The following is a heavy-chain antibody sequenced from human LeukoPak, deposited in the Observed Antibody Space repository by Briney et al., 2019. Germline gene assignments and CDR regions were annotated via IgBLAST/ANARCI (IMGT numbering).Heavy chain of an antibody. CDR1: GGSISSSSFY. CDR2: INHSGST. V-gene: IGHV4-39*07. J-gene: IGHJ6*02. CDR3: ARGRKVIVVVHYYYYYGMDV. D-gene: IGHD3-22*01. Sequence: PSETLSLTCTVSGGSISSSSFYWGWIRQPPGKGLEWIGEINHSGSTNYNPSLKSRVTISVDTSKNQFSLKLSSVTAADTAVYYCARGRKVIVVVHYYYYYGMDVWGQGTTVTVSS.